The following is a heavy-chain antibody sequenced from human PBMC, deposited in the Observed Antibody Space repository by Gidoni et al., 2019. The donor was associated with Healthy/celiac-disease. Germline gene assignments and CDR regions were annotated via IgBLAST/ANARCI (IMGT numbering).Heavy chain of an antibody. CDR3: ARESEYSSSWLNAFDI. J-gene: IGHJ3*02. Sequence: QVQLQESGPGLVKPSETLSLTCTVSGGSISRYYWSWIRQPPGKGLEWIGYIYYSGSTNYTPSLKSRVTISVDTSKNQFSLKLSSVTAADTAVYYCARESEYSSSWLNAFDIWGQGTMVTVSS. D-gene: IGHD6-13*01. CDR2: IYYSGST. CDR1: GGSISRYY. V-gene: IGHV4-59*01.